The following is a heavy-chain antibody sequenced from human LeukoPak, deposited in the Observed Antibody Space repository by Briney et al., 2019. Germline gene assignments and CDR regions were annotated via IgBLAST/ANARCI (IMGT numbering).Heavy chain of an antibody. CDR1: GGSFSGYY. D-gene: IGHD1-1*01. V-gene: IGHV4-34*01. CDR2: INHSGST. J-gene: IGHJ4*02. Sequence: KPSETLSLTCAVYGGSFSGYYWSWIRQPPGKGLEWIGEINHSGSTNYNPSLKSRVTISVDTSKNQFSLKLSSVTAADTAVYYCARRAYSAAYWKHFDYWGQGTLVTVSS. CDR3: ARRAYSAAYWKHFDY.